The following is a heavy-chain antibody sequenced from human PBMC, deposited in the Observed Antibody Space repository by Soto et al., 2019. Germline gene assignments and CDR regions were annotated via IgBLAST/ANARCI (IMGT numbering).Heavy chain of an antibody. CDR3: ASLDPRSHSADYADAFDI. V-gene: IGHV1-8*01. CDR1: GYTFTSYD. J-gene: IGHJ3*02. CDR2: MNPNSGNT. Sequence: ASVKVSCKASGYTFTSYDINWVRQATGQGLEWMGWMNPNSGNTGYAQKFQGRVTMTRNNSISTAYMELSSLRSEDTAVYYCASLDPRSHSADYADAFDIWGPGTMVTVSS. D-gene: IGHD4-17*01.